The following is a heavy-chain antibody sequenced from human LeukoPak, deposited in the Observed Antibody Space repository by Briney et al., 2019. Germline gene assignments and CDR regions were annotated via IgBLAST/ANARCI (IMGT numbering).Heavy chain of an antibody. V-gene: IGHV3-23*01. CDR3: AKTSGSSCYGGSDY. CDR1: GITFSSNA. J-gene: IGHJ4*02. CDR2: VTGTGGST. Sequence: GGSLRLSCAASGITFSSNAMSWVRQAPGKGLEWVSCVTGTGGSTYYAASVKGRFTISRDNSKNTLFLDKNSLRAEDTALYYCAKTSGSSCYGGSDYWGQGTLVTVSS. D-gene: IGHD3-22*01.